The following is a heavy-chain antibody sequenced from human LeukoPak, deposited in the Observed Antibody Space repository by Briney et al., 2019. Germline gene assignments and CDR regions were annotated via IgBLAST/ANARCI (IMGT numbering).Heavy chain of an antibody. CDR2: ISAYNGNT. Sequence: ASVKVSCKASGYTFTSYGISWVRQAPGQGLEWMGWISAYNGNTNYAQKLQGRVTMTTDTSTSTAYMELRSLRSDDTAVYYCAREGISYYYDSSGYPNYYYYYMDVWGKGTTVIISS. D-gene: IGHD3-22*01. J-gene: IGHJ6*03. V-gene: IGHV1-18*01. CDR1: GYTFTSYG. CDR3: AREGISYYYDSSGYPNYYYYYMDV.